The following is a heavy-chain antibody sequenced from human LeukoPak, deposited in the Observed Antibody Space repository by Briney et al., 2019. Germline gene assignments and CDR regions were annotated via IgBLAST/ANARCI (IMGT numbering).Heavy chain of an antibody. V-gene: IGHV1-69*04. CDR2: IIPIFGIA. Sequence: SVKVSCKASGGTFSSYAISWVRQAPGQGLEWMGRIIPIFGIANYAQKFQGRVTITADKSTSTAYMELSSLRSEDTAVYYCAREGYCSSTSCTVDYWGQGTMVTVSS. CDR1: GGTFSSYA. CDR3: AREGYCSSTSCTVDY. D-gene: IGHD2-2*01. J-gene: IGHJ4*02.